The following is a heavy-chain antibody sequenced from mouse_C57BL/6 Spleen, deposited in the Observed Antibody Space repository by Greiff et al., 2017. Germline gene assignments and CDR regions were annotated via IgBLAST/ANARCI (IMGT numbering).Heavy chain of an antibody. V-gene: IGHV5-6*01. CDR2: ISSGGSYT. CDR1: GFTFSSYG. Sequence: EVMLVESGGDLVKPGGSLKLSCAASGFTFSSYGMSWVRQTPDKRLEWVATISSGGSYTYYPDSVKGRFTISRDNAKNTLYLQMSSLKSEDTAMYYCARHELVDYWGQGTSVTVSS. CDR3: ARHELVDY. J-gene: IGHJ4*01.